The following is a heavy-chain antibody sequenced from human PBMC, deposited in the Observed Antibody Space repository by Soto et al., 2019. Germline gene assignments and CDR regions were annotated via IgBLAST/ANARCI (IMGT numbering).Heavy chain of an antibody. V-gene: IGHV3-23*01. CDR3: AKDGNWLDAYYDV. J-gene: IGHJ4*02. D-gene: IGHD3-16*01. CDR1: GIEFSNYA. CDR2: VSASGRSR. Sequence: EVQLLESGGGLVQPGGSLRLSCVGSGIEFSNYAMSWVRQAPGKGLEWVSLVSASGRSRYHADSVKGRFTISRDNSKNPLNLHMTNLSAEDTAVYYGAKDGNWLDAYYDVWGQGTPVTVSS.